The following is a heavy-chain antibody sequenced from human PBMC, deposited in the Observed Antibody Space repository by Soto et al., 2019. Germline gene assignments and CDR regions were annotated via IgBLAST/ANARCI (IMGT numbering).Heavy chain of an antibody. V-gene: IGHV4-59*12. CDR2: VDYSGTA. Sequence: SETLSLTCTVSGGSISNFYWSWIRQPPGKGLEWIGYVDYSGTANYNPSLKSRVSMPVDTSKNQLSLKVTSVTAADTAMYYCARADTAMTTPFDYWGQGTLVTVSS. CDR1: GGSISNFY. CDR3: ARADTAMTTPFDY. J-gene: IGHJ4*02. D-gene: IGHD5-18*01.